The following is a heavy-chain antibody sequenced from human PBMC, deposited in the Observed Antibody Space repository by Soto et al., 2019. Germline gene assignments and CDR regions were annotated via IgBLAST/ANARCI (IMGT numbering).Heavy chain of an antibody. CDR3: AGPSSSNLVEDV. Sequence: GASVKVSCKASGGTFSSYAISWVRQAPGQGLEWMGGIIPIFGTANYAQKFQGRVTIIADESTSTAYMELSSLRSEDTAVYYCAGPSSSNLVEDVWGQGTTVTVSS. V-gene: IGHV1-69*13. D-gene: IGHD2-2*01. CDR2: IIPIFGTA. CDR1: GGTFSSYA. J-gene: IGHJ6*02.